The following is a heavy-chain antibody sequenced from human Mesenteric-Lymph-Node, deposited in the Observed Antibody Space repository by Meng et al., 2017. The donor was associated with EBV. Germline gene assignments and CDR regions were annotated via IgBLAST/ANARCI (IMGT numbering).Heavy chain of an antibody. CDR1: GGSIVSGGYF. CDR2: IYHSGTT. CDR3: ARSAGGDYFDY. J-gene: IGHJ4*02. Sequence: EAGPGLCRPSQTLALPWASSGGSIVSGGYFWSWIRQAPGKGLEWIGFIYHSGTTYLNPSLRSRLNLSVDTSKNQFSLHLRSVSAADTAIYYCARSAGGDYFDYWGQGTLVTVSS. V-gene: IGHV4-30-2*01. D-gene: IGHD1-26*01.